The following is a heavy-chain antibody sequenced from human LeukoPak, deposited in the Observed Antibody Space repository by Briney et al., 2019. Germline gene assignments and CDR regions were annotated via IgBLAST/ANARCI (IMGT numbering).Heavy chain of an antibody. CDR2: VSGSGRTT. J-gene: IGHJ4*02. CDR1: GFIFRSYA. D-gene: IGHD3-10*01. V-gene: IGHV3-23*01. Sequence: GGSLRLSCAASGFIFRSYAMSWVRQAPGKGLEWVSAVSGSGRTTYYADSVKGRFTTSRDNSRNTLSLLMDSLRAEDTAVYYCAKDMSFGDSYFDYWGQGTLVTVSS. CDR3: AKDMSFGDSYFDY.